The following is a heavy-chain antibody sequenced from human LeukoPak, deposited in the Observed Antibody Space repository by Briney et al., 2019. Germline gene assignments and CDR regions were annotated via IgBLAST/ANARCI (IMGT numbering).Heavy chain of an antibody. CDR3: AKDQGYSYYYLDY. D-gene: IGHD5-18*01. J-gene: IGHJ4*02. Sequence: PGGSLRLSCAGSGFTLNNHAMSWVRQAPGKGLEWVSGINGNGASTYYSDSVKGRFTISRDNSKNTLYLQMSSLRAEDTAIYYCAKDQGYSYYYLDYWGQGTLVTVSS. V-gene: IGHV3-23*01. CDR1: GFTLNNHA. CDR2: INGNGAST.